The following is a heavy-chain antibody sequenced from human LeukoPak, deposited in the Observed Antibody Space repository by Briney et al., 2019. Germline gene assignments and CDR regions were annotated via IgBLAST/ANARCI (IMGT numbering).Heavy chain of an antibody. Sequence: PGGSLRLSCAASGFTFSSYWMSWVRQAPGKGLEWVANIKQDGSEKYYVDSVKGRFTISRDNAKNSLYLQMNSLRAEDTAVYYCARLSGKTVTAYYYYYYMDVWGKGTTVTVSS. V-gene: IGHV3-7*01. CDR2: IKQDGSEK. CDR1: GFTFSSYW. CDR3: ARLSGKTVTAYYYYYYMDV. D-gene: IGHD4-17*01. J-gene: IGHJ6*03.